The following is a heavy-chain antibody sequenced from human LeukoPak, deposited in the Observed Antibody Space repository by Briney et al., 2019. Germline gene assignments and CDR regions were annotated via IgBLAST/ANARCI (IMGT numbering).Heavy chain of an antibody. CDR2: IYSGGST. D-gene: IGHD4-17*01. J-gene: IGHJ6*02. V-gene: IGHV3-53*01. CDR3: ARLRFPYGMDV. CDR1: GFTFSRYS. Sequence: GGSLRLSCAASGFTFSRYSMNWVRQAPGKGLEWVSVIYSGGSTYYADSVKGRFTISRDNSKNTLYLQMNSLRAEDTAVYYCARLRFPYGMDVWGQGTTVTVSS.